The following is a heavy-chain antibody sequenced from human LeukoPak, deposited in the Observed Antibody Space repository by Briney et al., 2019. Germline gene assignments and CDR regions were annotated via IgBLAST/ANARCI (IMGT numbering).Heavy chain of an antibody. Sequence: SETLSLTCAVYGGSFSGYYWSWIRQPPGKGLEWIGEINHSGSTNYNPSLKSRVTISVDTSKNQFSLKLSSVTAADTAVYYCARGETAMANYYYMDVWGKGTTVTVSS. D-gene: IGHD5-18*01. CDR3: ARGETAMANYYYMDV. J-gene: IGHJ6*03. CDR1: GGSFSGYY. V-gene: IGHV4-34*01. CDR2: INHSGST.